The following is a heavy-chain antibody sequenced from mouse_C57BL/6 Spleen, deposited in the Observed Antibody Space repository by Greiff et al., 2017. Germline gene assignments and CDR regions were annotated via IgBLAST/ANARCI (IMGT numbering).Heavy chain of an antibody. CDR2: IYPGDGDT. Sequence: QVQLQQSGPELVKPGASVKISCKASGYAFSSSWMNWVKQRPGQGLEWIGRIYPGDGDTNYNGKFKGQATLTADKSSSTAYMQLSSLTSLDSAVYFCAPSSGYVYYAMDYWGQGTSVTVSS. D-gene: IGHD3-2*02. CDR1: GYAFSSSW. CDR3: APSSGYVYYAMDY. V-gene: IGHV1-82*01. J-gene: IGHJ4*01.